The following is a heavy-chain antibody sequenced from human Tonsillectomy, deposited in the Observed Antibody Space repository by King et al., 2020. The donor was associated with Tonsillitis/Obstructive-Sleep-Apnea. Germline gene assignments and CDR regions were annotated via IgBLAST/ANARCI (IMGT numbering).Heavy chain of an antibody. D-gene: IGHD3-3*01. CDR3: ARDPLSYYDFWSGYYKGPGAFDI. CDR2: ISSSSSNI. CDR1: GFTFSSYS. Sequence: VQLVESGGGLVQPGGSLRLSCAASGFTFSSYSMNWVRQAPGKGLEWVSYISSSSSNIYYADSVKGRFTISRDNAKNSLYLQMNSLRDEDTAVYYCARDPLSYYDFWSGYYKGPGAFDIWGQGTMVTVSS. J-gene: IGHJ3*02. V-gene: IGHV3-48*02.